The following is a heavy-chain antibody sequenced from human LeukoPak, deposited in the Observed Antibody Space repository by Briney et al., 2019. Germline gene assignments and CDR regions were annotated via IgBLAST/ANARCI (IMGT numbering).Heavy chain of an antibody. CDR2: ISTYNGHT. CDR3: ARVRFPYWYFDL. V-gene: IGHV1-18*01. CDR1: GYTFTSYG. J-gene: IGHJ2*01. Sequence: ASVKVSCKASGYTFTSYGISWVRQAPGQGLEWMGWISTYNGHTNYAQKLQGRVTMTTDTSTSTAYMDLRSLRTDDTAVYYCARVRFPYWYFDLWGRGTLLTVSS.